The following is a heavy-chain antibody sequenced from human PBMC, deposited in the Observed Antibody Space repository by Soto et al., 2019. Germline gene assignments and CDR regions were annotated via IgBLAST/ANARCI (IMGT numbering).Heavy chain of an antibody. CDR2: IYYSGST. Sequence: PSETLSLTCTVSGGSISSGGYYWSWIRQHPGKGLEWIGYIYYSGSTYYNPSLKSRVTISVDTSKNQFSLKLSSVTAADTAVYYCARAPNHYYYYVDVWGKGTTVTVSS. V-gene: IGHV4-31*03. CDR1: GGSISSGGYY. CDR3: ARAPNHYYYYVDV. J-gene: IGHJ6*03.